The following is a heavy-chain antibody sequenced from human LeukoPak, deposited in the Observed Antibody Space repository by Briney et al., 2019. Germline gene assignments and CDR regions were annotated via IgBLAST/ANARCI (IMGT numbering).Heavy chain of an antibody. D-gene: IGHD6-13*01. V-gene: IGHV4-59*12. CDR3: ARLTGGLQIAAAGREAFDI. J-gene: IGHJ3*02. Sequence: HPSETLSLTCTVSGGSISSYYWSWIRQPPGKGLEWIGYIYYSGSTNYNPSLKSRVTISLDKSKNQFSLKLNSVTAADTAVYYCARLTGGLQIAAAGREAFDIWGQGTMVTVSS. CDR1: GGSISSYY. CDR2: IYYSGST.